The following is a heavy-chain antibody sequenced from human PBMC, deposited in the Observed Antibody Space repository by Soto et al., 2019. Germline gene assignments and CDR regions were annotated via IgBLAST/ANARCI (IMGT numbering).Heavy chain of an antibody. V-gene: IGHV4-31*03. J-gene: IGHJ4*02. CDR2: IYYSGST. CDR3: ARDYYGAGSYSYFDY. CDR1: GGSISSGGYY. D-gene: IGHD3-10*01. Sequence: QVQLQESGPGLVKPSQTLSLTCTVSGGSISSGGYYWSWIRQHPGKGLEWIGYIYYSGSTYYNPSLKSRFTLSVYTSKIQFSLKLSSVTAADTAVYYCARDYYGAGSYSYFDYWVQGTLVTVSS.